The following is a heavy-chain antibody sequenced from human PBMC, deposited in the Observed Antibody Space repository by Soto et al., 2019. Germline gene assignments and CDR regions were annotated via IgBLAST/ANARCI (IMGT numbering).Heavy chain of an antibody. J-gene: IGHJ6*02. CDR2: IYYSGST. D-gene: IGHD3-10*01. Sequence: QVQLQESGPGLVKPSQTLSLTCTVSGGSISSGDYYWSWIRQPPGKGLEWIGYIYYSGSTYYNPSLKSRVTISVDTSKNQFSLKLSSVTAADTAVYYCATHHQYGSGSKYYYYYGMDVWGQGTTVTVSS. CDR3: ATHHQYGSGSKYYYYYGMDV. V-gene: IGHV4-30-4*01. CDR1: GGSISSGDYY.